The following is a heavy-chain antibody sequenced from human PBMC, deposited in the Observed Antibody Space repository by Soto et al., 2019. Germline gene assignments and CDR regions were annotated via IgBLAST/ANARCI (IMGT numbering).Heavy chain of an antibody. J-gene: IGHJ4*02. CDR1: WGAMSSRSDE. CDR2: IYYSGST. D-gene: IGHD3-9*01. V-gene: IGHV4-39*01. CDR3: ARRYLPGYQGDYFDY. Sequence: SETLSVTCTGGWGAMSSRSDEGGWIRRPPGKGREWIGSIYYSGSTYYNPSPKSRVTISVDTSKNQFSLKLSSVTAADTAVYYCARRYLPGYQGDYFDYWGQGTLVTVS.